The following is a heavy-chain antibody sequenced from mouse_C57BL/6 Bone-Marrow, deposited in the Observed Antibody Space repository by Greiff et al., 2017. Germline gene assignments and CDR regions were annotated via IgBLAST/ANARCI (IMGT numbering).Heavy chain of an antibody. CDR1: GYTFPDYN. CDR2: KNPNNGGT. CDR3: ARGLRRYYFDY. J-gene: IGHJ2*01. Sequence: VQLVESGPELVKPGASVKMSCKASGYTFPDYNMHWVKHSHGKSLASSGYKNPNNGGTSYNQKFKGKATLTVNKSSSTAYMELRSLTSEDSEVYYCARGLRRYYFDYWGQGTTLTVSS. V-gene: IGHV1-22*01. D-gene: IGHD2-4*01.